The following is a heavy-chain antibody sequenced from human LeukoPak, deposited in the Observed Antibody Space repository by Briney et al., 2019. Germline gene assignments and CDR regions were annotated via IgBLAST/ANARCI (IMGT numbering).Heavy chain of an antibody. V-gene: IGHV1-18*01. CDR2: ISAYNGNT. Sequence: ASVKVSCKASGYTFTSYGISWVRQAPGQGLEWMGWISAYNGNTNYAQKLQGRVTMTTDTSTSTAYMELRSLRSEDTAVYYCARGHVVRRITMIVVGLNWFDPWGQGTLVTVSS. CDR3: ARGHVVRRITMIVVGLNWFDP. CDR1: GYTFTSYG. J-gene: IGHJ5*02. D-gene: IGHD3-22*01.